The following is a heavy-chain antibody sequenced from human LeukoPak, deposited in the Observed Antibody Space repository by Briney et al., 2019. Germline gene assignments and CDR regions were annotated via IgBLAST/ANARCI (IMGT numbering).Heavy chain of an antibody. CDR2: ISSGSTTI. D-gene: IGHD3-22*01. CDR1: GFTFSSYS. CDR3: ARDQNYYDSSGYDY. J-gene: IGHJ4*02. Sequence: GGSLRLSCAASGFTFSSYSMNWVRQAPGKGLEWVSYISSGSTTIYYAASVKGRFTIFRDNAKKSLYLQMNSLRDEDTAVYYCARDQNYYDSSGYDYWGQGTLVTVSS. V-gene: IGHV3-48*02.